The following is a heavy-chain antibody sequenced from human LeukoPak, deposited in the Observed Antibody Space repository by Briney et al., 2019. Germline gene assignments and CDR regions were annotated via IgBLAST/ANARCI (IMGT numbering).Heavy chain of an antibody. Sequence: ASVKVSCKASGYTFTGYYMFWVRQAPGQGLEWMGWINPNSGGTNYAQKFQGRVTLTRDTSISTAYMELSRPRSDDTAVYYCATYYLDTSARDWGQGTLVTVSS. CDR3: ATYYLDTSARD. D-gene: IGHD3-22*01. J-gene: IGHJ4*02. CDR2: INPNSGGT. V-gene: IGHV1-2*02. CDR1: GYTFTGYY.